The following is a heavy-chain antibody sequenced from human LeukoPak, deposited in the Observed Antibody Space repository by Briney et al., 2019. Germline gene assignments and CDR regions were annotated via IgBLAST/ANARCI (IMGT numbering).Heavy chain of an antibody. CDR2: ISAYNGNT. CDR1: GYTFTSYG. J-gene: IGHJ6*02. Sequence: GASVKVSCKASGYTFTSYGISWVRQAPGQGLEWMGWISAYNGNTNYAQKLQGRVTMTTDTSTSTDYTELRSLRSDDTAVYYCARDRVTTHSYYYGMDVWGQGTTVTVSS. V-gene: IGHV1-18*01. D-gene: IGHD4-17*01. CDR3: ARDRVTTHSYYYGMDV.